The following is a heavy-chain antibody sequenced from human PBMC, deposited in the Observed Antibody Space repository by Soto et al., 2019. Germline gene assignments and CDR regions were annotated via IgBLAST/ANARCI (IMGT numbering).Heavy chain of an antibody. CDR2: IKSKTDGGTT. J-gene: IGHJ4*02. D-gene: IGHD2-2*01. Sequence: GGSLRLSCAASGFTFSNAWMSWVRQAPGKGLEWVGRIKSKTDGGTTDYAAPVKGRFTISRDDSKNTLYLQMNSLKTEDTAVYYCTTGHCSSTSCYFSSSSDYWGQGTLVTVSS. CDR3: TTGHCSSTSCYFSSSSDY. CDR1: GFTFSNAW. V-gene: IGHV3-15*01.